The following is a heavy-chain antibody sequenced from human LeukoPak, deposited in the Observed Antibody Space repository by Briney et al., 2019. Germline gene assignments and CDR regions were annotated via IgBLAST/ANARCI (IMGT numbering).Heavy chain of an antibody. D-gene: IGHD3-10*01. CDR3: ARFLNTPGARYYFTSGDYYGMDV. V-gene: IGHV3-21*01. CDR2: ISSSSSYI. J-gene: IGHJ6*02. Sequence: GGSLRLSCAASEFTFSTYSMSWVRQAPGKGLEWVSFISSSSSYIYYADSVKGRFTISRDNAKNSLCLQMNSLRAEDTAVYYCARFLNTPGARYYFTSGDYYGMDVWGQGTTVTVSS. CDR1: EFTFSTYS.